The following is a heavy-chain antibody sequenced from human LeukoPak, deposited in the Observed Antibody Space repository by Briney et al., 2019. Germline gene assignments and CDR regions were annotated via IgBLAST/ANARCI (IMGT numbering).Heavy chain of an antibody. CDR1: GGSISSYY. CDR3: ARGPRGYCSSTSCRSTEYYYYMDV. D-gene: IGHD2-2*01. Sequence: SETLSLTCTVSGGSISSYYWSWIRQPPGKGLEWIGYIYYSGSTNYNPSLKSRVTISVDTSENQFSLKLSSVTAADTAVYYCARGPRGYCSSTSCRSTEYYYYMDVWGKGTTVTVSS. CDR2: IYYSGST. V-gene: IGHV4-59*01. J-gene: IGHJ6*03.